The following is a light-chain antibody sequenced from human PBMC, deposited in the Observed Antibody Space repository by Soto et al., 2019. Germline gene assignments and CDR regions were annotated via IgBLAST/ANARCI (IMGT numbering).Light chain of an antibody. CDR3: TTFAPGRIYV. V-gene: IGLV2-14*01. CDR1: SSDIGPYDY. Sequence: QSALTQPASVSGSPGXXXXXXXSGASSDIGPYDYVSWYQHHPGRAPKLLIYEVSNRPSGVSYRFSGSKSGNTASLTISGLQAEDEGDYYCTTFAPGRIYVFGSGTKLTVL. CDR2: EVS. J-gene: IGLJ1*01.